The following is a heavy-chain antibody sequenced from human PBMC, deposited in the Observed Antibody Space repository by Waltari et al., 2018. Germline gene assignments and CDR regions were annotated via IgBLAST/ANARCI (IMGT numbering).Heavy chain of an antibody. J-gene: IGHJ6*02. D-gene: IGHD3-22*01. CDR2: VHSCGTT. CDR3: ARRSSGAYPDYYYGLDV. V-gene: IGHV4-39*02. Sequence: QLQLQESGPGIVEPSETLSLTCSVPGGSISGNSYYWGWIRQPPGKGFEWFGSVHSCGTTYYHPSLKSRISISLDTTEHRFSLKLTSVTAADTAVYYCARRSSGAYPDYYYGLDVWGQGATV. CDR1: GGSISGNSYY.